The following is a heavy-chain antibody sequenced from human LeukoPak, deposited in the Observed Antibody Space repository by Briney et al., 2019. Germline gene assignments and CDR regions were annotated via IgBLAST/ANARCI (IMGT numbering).Heavy chain of an antibody. Sequence: PGGSLRLSCAASGFTFATYAMNWVRQAPGKGLEWVSSISGSGGSTFYADSVKGRFTISRDNSKNTLSLQMNSLRAEDKALYYCAKDVHRDLSFFDYWGQGTPVTVSS. V-gene: IGHV3-23*01. CDR1: GFTFATYA. D-gene: IGHD3-16*02. CDR2: ISGSGGST. J-gene: IGHJ4*02. CDR3: AKDVHRDLSFFDY.